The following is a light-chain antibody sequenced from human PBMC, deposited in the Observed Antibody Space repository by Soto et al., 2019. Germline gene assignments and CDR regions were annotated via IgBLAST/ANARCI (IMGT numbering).Light chain of an antibody. J-gene: IGKJ1*01. CDR1: QGIANF. CDR3: HQFNSCPTP. V-gene: IGKV1-9*01. Sequence: IQLTQSPSSLSASVGDRVTISCRASQGIANFLAWYQQKPGKAPKLLIYAASTLQSGVPSRFSGSGSGTDFTLTISSLQPEAFATYYCHQFNSCPTPVGPGTKVEIK. CDR2: AAS.